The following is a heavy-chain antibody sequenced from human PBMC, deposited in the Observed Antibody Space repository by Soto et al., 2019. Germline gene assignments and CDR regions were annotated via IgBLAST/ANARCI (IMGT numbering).Heavy chain of an antibody. CDR3: ASPREGQWLVFDH. J-gene: IGHJ4*02. D-gene: IGHD6-19*01. Sequence: GGSLRLSCAASGFTFSNYAMSWVRRAPRKGLEWVSSISGSGGGTFYADSVKGRFTISRDDSKNTVFLQMNSLKVEDTAAYFCASPREGQWLVFDHWGQRTLVTVSS. V-gene: IGHV3-23*01. CDR1: GFTFSNYA. CDR2: ISGSGGGT.